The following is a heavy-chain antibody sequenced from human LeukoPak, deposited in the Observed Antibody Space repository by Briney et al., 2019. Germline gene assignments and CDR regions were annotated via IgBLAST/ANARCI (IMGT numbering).Heavy chain of an antibody. V-gene: IGHV3-23*01. D-gene: IGHD3/OR15-3a*01. CDR3: AKRRALWTYDFDS. J-gene: IGHJ4*02. CDR2: IGDSGDKS. Sequence: GSLRLSCAASGFTFSRYAMTWVRRAPGKGLEWVSTIGDSGDKSYYPDSVKGRFTISRDLSKDTLFLEMHNLRAEDTAVYYSAKRRALWTYDFDSWGQGTLVTVSS. CDR1: GFTFSRYA.